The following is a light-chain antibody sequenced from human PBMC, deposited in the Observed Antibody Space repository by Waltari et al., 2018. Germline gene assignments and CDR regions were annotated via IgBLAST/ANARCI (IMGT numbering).Light chain of an antibody. CDR2: KVS. Sequence: DVVMTQSPLSLPVTLGQPASIPCKSSQSLVTSDGNTYWNWFHQRPGQSPRRLIYKVSNRDSGVPDRFSGSGSGTDFTLKISRVEAEDVGVYYCMQSIHWPWTFGQGTKVEIK. V-gene: IGKV2-30*01. CDR3: MQSIHWPWT. CDR1: QSLVTSDGNTY. J-gene: IGKJ1*01.